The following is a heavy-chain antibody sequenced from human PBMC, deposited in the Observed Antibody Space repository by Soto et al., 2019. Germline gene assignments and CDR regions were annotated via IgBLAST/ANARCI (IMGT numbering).Heavy chain of an antibody. CDR2: IYHSGNT. J-gene: IGHJ5*02. CDR3: AREGPATIAADLSWFDP. D-gene: IGHD6-13*01. V-gene: IGHV4-4*02. Sequence: QVQLQESGPGLVKPSGTLSLTCAVSGGSINSSNWWTWVRQPPGKGLEWIGNIYHSGNTNYNPSRKSRVTISVDKSKNQFSLRLSSVTAADTATYYCAREGPATIAADLSWFDPWGQGTLVTVSS. CDR1: GGSINSSNW.